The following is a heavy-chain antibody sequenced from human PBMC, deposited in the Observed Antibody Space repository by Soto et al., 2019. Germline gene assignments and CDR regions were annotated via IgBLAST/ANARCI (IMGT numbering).Heavy chain of an antibody. D-gene: IGHD4-17*01. V-gene: IGHV4-31*03. CDR3: ARTIVNDYGDYVTRFDN. J-gene: IGHJ4*02. Sequence: PSETLSLTCSVTFGSVSSGGFYWSWIRQHPGEGLEWIGYTAYRESASYNPSLRGRSTISIDTSKNQFILKLSPVTVADTATYYCARTIVNDYGDYVTRFDNRGQGTLVTVS. CDR2: TAYRESA. CDR1: FGSVSSGGFY.